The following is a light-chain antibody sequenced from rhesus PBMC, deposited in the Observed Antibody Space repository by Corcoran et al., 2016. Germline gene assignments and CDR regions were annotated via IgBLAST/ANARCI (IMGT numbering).Light chain of an antibody. CDR1: QSLLYSNGNTY. J-gene: IGKJ2*01. V-gene: IGKV2-72*02. Sequence: DIVMTQTPLSLPITPGEPASISCRSSQSLLYSNGNTYLHWYLQKPGQSPQLLLYGGSTRASGVPDRFSGSGSGTDFTLKISKVEAEDVGVYYCVQVIAFPYSFGQGTKVEIK. CDR3: VQVIAFPYS. CDR2: GGS.